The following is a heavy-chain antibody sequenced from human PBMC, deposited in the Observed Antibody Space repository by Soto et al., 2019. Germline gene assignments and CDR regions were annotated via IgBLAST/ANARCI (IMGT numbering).Heavy chain of an antibody. CDR3: AHSDGDYSERYYYYHGMDV. CDR2: IYWDDDK. V-gene: IGHV2-5*02. Sequence: QITLKESGPTLVKPTQTLTLTCTFSDFSLNTIGVGVAWIRQPPGKALEWLALIYWDDDKRYSASLKSRLTTTXDXXKSQVVLTMANMDPVDTATYYCAHSDGDYSERYYYYHGMDVWGQGTTVTVSS. CDR1: DFSLNTIGVG. D-gene: IGHD4-17*01. J-gene: IGHJ6*02.